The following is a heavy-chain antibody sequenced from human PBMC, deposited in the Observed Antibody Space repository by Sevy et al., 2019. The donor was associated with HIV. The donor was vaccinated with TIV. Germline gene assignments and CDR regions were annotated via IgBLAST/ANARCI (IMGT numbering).Heavy chain of an antibody. D-gene: IGHD3-22*01. CDR3: AREIPDDVSGYYSVDAFDI. J-gene: IGHJ3*02. V-gene: IGHV1-69*13. CDR1: GGSFSNFP. CDR2: IISTFGTT. Sequence: ASVKVSCKASGGSFSNFPVSWVRQAPGQGLEWMGMIISTFGTTDYAQKFQGRVTITADESTTTAYMELTSLRSDDTAVYYCAREIPDDVSGYYSVDAFDIWGQGTKVTVSS.